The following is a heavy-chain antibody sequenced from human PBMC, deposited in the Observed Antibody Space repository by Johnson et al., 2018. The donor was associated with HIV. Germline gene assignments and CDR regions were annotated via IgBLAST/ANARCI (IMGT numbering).Heavy chain of an antibody. D-gene: IGHD1-26*01. J-gene: IGHJ3*02. CDR2: ISYDGSNK. CDR1: GFTFSSYG. V-gene: IGHV3-30*18. Sequence: QVQLVESGGGVVQPGRSLRLSCAASGFTFSSYGMHWVRPAPGKGLEWVAVISYDGSNKYYADSVKGRLTISRDNSKHTLYLQMNSLRAEDTAVYYCAKWGSMRATSAFDIWGQGTMVTVSS. CDR3: AKWGSMRATSAFDI.